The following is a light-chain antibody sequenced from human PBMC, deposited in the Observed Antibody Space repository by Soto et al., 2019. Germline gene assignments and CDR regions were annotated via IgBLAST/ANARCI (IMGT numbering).Light chain of an antibody. CDR2: EGS. V-gene: IGLV2-23*03. CDR3: CSYAGSYIFYV. J-gene: IGLJ1*01. CDR1: ISDFGTYNL. Sequence: SALTQPASVSGSPGQSITISFPWTISDFGTYNLVSWYQQHPCNVPRLIIYEGSMRPSGVSNRFSGSKSGNTASLTISGLQAEDEDDYYCCSYAGSYIFYVFGTGSKGSV.